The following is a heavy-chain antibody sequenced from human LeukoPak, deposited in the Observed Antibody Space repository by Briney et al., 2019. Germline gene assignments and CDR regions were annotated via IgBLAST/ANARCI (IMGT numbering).Heavy chain of an antibody. D-gene: IGHD6-19*01. V-gene: IGHV3-13*01. J-gene: IGHJ4*02. Sequence: GGSLRLSCAASGFTFSSYDMHWVRQGTGKSLEWVSAIGAAGGTYYAGSVKGRFTISRENAKNSLYLQMNSLTAGDTAVYYCARVRSDSNGWYHVLDWGQGTLVTVSS. CDR3: ARVRSDSNGWYHVLD. CDR2: IGAAGGT. CDR1: GFTFSSYD.